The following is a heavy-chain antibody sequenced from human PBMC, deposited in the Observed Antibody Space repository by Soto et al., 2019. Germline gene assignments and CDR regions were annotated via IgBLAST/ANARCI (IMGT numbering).Heavy chain of an antibody. CDR3: ARDRIYSSSWYDY. Sequence: PXXCLRLSFAACGFILRNSAMRWVLQAPGKGLEWVAVISGGGSSRYYADSVKGRFTISRDNSKNTLYLQMNSLRAEDTAVYYCARDRIYSSSWYDYWGQGTLVTVSS. V-gene: IGHV3-30*04. CDR2: ISGGGSSR. D-gene: IGHD6-13*01. J-gene: IGHJ4*02. CDR1: GFILRNSA.